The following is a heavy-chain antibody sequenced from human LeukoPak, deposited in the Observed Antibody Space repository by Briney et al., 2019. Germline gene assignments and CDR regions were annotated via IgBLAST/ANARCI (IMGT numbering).Heavy chain of an antibody. CDR2: ISGSGGST. Sequence: GGSLRLSCAASGLTFSNYAMTWVRQAPGKGLEWVSGISGSGGSTYYADSVKGRFTISRDNSKNTLYLQMNSLRAEDTAVYYCAKYGDNTPVPYYYYYMDVWGKGTTVTVSS. V-gene: IGHV3-23*01. D-gene: IGHD4-17*01. J-gene: IGHJ6*03. CDR3: AKYGDNTPVPYYYYYMDV. CDR1: GLTFSNYA.